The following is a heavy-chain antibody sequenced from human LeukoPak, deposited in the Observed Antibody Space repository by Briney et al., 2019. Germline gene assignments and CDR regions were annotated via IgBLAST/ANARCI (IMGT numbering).Heavy chain of an antibody. Sequence: PGGSLRLSCAASGFTFSSYEMNWVRQALGKGLEWVSYISSSGSTIYYADSVKGRFTISRDNAKNSLYLQMNSLRAEDTAVYYCARDALGDFTLVYGGRTYYYFDYWGQGTLVTVSS. CDR2: ISSSGSTI. CDR1: GFTFSSYE. J-gene: IGHJ4*02. D-gene: IGHD2-2*02. V-gene: IGHV3-48*03. CDR3: ARDALGDFTLVYGGRTYYYFDY.